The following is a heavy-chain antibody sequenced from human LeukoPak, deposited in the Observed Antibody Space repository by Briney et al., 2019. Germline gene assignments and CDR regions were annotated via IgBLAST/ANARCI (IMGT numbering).Heavy chain of an antibody. CDR1: GGSISSYY. CDR3: ARGDGYSYGRVRQRTKFDP. D-gene: IGHD5-18*01. J-gene: IGHJ5*02. CDR2: INHSGST. V-gene: IGHV4-34*01. Sequence: SETLSLTCTVSGGSISSYYWGWIRQPPGKGLEWIGEINHSGSTNYNPSLKSRVTISVDTSKNQFSLKLSSVTAADTAVYYCARGDGYSYGRVRQRTKFDPWGQGTLVTVSS.